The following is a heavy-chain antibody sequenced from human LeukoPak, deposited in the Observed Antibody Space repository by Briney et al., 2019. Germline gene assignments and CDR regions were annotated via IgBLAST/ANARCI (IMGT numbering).Heavy chain of an antibody. J-gene: IGHJ5*02. D-gene: IGHD1-26*01. CDR1: GVSISSGGYY. Sequence: TSETLSLTCTVSGVSISSGGYYWGWIRQHPGKGLEWIGYIYYSGSTYYNPSLKSRVTISVDTSKNQFSLKLSSVTAADTAVYYCARDSDWFDPWGQGTLVTVSS. CDR2: IYYSGST. CDR3: ARDSDWFDP. V-gene: IGHV4-31*03.